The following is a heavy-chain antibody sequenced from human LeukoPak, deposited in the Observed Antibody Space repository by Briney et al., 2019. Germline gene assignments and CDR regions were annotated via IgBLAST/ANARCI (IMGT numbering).Heavy chain of an antibody. CDR1: GFTVGSNT. Sequence: GRSLRLSCAASGFTVGSNTMSWVRQAPGKGLERVSIIYSGGSTSHADSVKGRFTISRDNSKNTLYLQMNSLRTEDTAVYYCARGGSYFDISGYYFYWGQGTLVTVSS. D-gene: IGHD3-22*01. CDR3: ARGGSYFDISGYYFY. J-gene: IGHJ4*02. CDR2: IYSGGST. V-gene: IGHV3-66*01.